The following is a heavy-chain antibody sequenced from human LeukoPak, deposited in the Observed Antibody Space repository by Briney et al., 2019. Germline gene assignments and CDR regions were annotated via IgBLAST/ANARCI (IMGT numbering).Heavy chain of an antibody. CDR2: IKQDGSEK. Sequence: GGSLRLSCAASGFTFSSYWMSWVRQAPGKGLEWVANIKQDGSEKYYVDSVKGRFTISRDNAKSSLYLQMNSLRAEDTAVYYCARDWRHWHIVVVTGGRLFDYWGQGTLVTVSS. CDR3: ARDWRHWHIVVVTGGRLFDY. J-gene: IGHJ4*02. D-gene: IGHD2-21*02. CDR1: GFTFSSYW. V-gene: IGHV3-7*01.